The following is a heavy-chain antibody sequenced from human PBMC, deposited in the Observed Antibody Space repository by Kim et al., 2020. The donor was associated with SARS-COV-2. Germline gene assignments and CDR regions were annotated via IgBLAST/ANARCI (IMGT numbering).Heavy chain of an antibody. V-gene: IGHV6-1*01. CDR1: GDSVSSNSAA. J-gene: IGHJ6*02. Sequence: SQTLSLTCAISGDSVSSNSAAWNWIRQSPSRGLEWLGRTYYRSKWYNDYAVSVKSRITINPDTSKNQFSLQLNSVTPEDTAVYYCARDADASSGWHTKNYYYYGMDVWGQGTTVTVSS. CDR3: ARDADASSGWHTKNYYYYGMDV. CDR2: TYYRSKWYN. D-gene: IGHD6-19*01.